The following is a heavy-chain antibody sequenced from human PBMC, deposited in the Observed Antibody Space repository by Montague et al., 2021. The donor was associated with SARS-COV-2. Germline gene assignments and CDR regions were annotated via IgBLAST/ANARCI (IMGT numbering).Heavy chain of an antibody. V-gene: IGHV4-59*01. Sequence: SETLSLTCTVSGGSISSYYWSWIRHPPGKGLVWIGYIYYSGSTNYNPPFKSRVTISADTSKNQFSLKLSSVTAAGAAVYYCARGFDYWGQGTLVTVSS. CDR2: IYYSGST. CDR3: ARGFDY. J-gene: IGHJ4*02. CDR1: GGSISSYY.